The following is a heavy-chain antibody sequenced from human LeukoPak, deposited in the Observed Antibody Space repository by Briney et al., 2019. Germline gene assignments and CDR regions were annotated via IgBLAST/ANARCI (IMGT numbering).Heavy chain of an antibody. V-gene: IGHV3-9*01. J-gene: IGHJ4*02. D-gene: IGHD3-3*02. CDR1: GFTFDDYA. Sequence: HAGGSLRLSCAASGFTFDDYAMHWVRQAPGKGLEWVSGISWNSGSIGYADSVKGRFTISRDNAKNSLYLQMNSLRAEDTAVYYCTRLAYFFDYWGQGTLVTVSS. CDR3: TRLAYFFDY. CDR2: ISWNSGSI.